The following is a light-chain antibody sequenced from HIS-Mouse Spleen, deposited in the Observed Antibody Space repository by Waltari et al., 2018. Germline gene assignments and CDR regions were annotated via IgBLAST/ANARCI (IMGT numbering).Light chain of an antibody. CDR3: QQYGSSPPT. J-gene: IGKJ1*01. V-gene: IGKV3-20*01. CDR2: GAS. CDR1: QSVSSSY. Sequence: EIVLTQSPGTLSLSPGERATLSCRASQSVSSSYLAWYQQKPGQAPRPPIDGASSRATGIPDRFSGSGSGTDFTLTISRLEPEDFAVYYCQQYGSSPPTFGQGTKVEIK.